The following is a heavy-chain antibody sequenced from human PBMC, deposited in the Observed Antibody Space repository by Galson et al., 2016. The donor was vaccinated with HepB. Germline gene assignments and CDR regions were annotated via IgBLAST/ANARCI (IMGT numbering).Heavy chain of an antibody. Sequence: SLRLSCAASGFTTSDHYMEWVRQAPGKGLEWVGRSRNKPKSYSTEYGASVKGRFTISRDDSKNSVYLQMNSLNTEDTAVYYWTRTAIFGVLIIDFDQWGQGTLVTVSP. CDR2: SRNKPKSYST. J-gene: IGHJ5*02. CDR3: TRTAIFGVLIIDFDQ. V-gene: IGHV3-72*01. CDR1: GFTTSDHY. D-gene: IGHD3-3*01.